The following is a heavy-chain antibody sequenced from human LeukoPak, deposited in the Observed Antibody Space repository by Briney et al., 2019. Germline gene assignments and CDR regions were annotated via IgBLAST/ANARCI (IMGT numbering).Heavy chain of an antibody. J-gene: IGHJ5*02. CDR2: IKQDGNEK. D-gene: IGHD3-10*01. CDR1: GFTFSDYY. Sequence: GGSLRLSCAASGFTFSDYYLSWIRQAPGKGLEWVASIKQDGNEKYYVDSVKGRFTISRDSAENTLYLQMKSLKAEDTAFYYCARPLLYYYGSETYFWFDLWGQGTLVTVSS. V-gene: IGHV3-7*01. CDR3: ARPLLYYYGSETYFWFDL.